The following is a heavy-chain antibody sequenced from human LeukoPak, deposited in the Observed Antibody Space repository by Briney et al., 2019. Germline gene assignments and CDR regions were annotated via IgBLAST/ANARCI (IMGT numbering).Heavy chain of an antibody. CDR2: IYYSGST. Sequence: SETLSLTCTVSGGSISSYYWSWIRQPPGKGLEWIAYIYYSGSTNYNPSLKSRVTISVDTSKNQFSLKLSSVTAADTAVYYCARHVKGATPLFYFDYWGQGTLVTVSS. CDR3: ARHVKGATPLFYFDY. V-gene: IGHV4-59*08. CDR1: GGSISSYY. D-gene: IGHD1-26*01. J-gene: IGHJ4*02.